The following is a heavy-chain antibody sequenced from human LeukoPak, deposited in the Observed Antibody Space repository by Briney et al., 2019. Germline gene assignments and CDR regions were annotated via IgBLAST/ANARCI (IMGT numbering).Heavy chain of an antibody. CDR2: IWFDGSNK. D-gene: IGHD2-15*01. Sequence: PGGSLRLSCTASGFTFSTYGMHWVRQAPGKGLEWVAVIWFDGSNKYYADSVKGRFTISRDNSKNTLYLQMNSLRAEDTAVYYCAKVGEEGYCSGGSCYAYFDYWGQGTLVTVSS. CDR1: GFTFSTYG. CDR3: AKVGEEGYCSGGSCYAYFDY. J-gene: IGHJ4*02. V-gene: IGHV3-33*06.